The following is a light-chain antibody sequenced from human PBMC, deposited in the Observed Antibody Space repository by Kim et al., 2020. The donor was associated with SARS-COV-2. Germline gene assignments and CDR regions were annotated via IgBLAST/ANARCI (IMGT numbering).Light chain of an antibody. J-gene: IGLJ3*02. V-gene: IGLV6-57*03. Sequence: GKPVDIDCTPSTGSIGIYDVQWYQKRPSRAPPTVIYADKQRPSGVPDRFSGSTVSSRNSASLTIAGLRTENEADYYCQSYKSSNLVFGGGTQLTV. CDR3: QSYKSSNLV. CDR2: ADK. CDR1: TGSIGIYD.